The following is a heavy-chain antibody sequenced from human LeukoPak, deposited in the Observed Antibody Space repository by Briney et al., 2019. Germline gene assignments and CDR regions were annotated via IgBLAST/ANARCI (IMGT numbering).Heavy chain of an antibody. CDR3: ARVFSSSWVAEYFQH. J-gene: IGHJ1*01. Sequence: GASVKVSCKASGYTFTGYYIHWVRQAPGQGLEWMGWINPNSGGTNYAQKFQGWVTMTRDTSISTAYMELSRLRSDDTAVYYCARVFSSSWVAEYFQHWGQGTLVTVSS. CDR2: INPNSGGT. CDR1: GYTFTGYY. V-gene: IGHV1-2*04. D-gene: IGHD6-13*01.